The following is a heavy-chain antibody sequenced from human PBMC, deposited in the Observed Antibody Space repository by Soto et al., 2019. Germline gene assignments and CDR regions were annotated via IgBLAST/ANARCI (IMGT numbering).Heavy chain of an antibody. V-gene: IGHV4-34*01. CDR2: ISYRENT. Sequence: ILQPPGKGLEWIGEISYRENTDSNPSLRSRVTLSVDTSKNQFSLKLTSVTAADTAVYYCARHGLKGFYFDSWGHGTLVTVSS. CDR3: ARHGLKGFYFDS. J-gene: IGHJ4*01. D-gene: IGHD2-8*01.